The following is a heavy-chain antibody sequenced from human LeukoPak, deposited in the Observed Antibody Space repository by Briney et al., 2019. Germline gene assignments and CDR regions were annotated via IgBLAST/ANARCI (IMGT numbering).Heavy chain of an antibody. J-gene: IGHJ3*02. D-gene: IGHD6-13*01. CDR2: LYDSGST. V-gene: IGHV4-59*01. Sequence: SETLSLTCTVSGGSISNYYWSWIRQPPGKGLEWIGYLYDSGSTNYSPFLKSRVTISLDTSKNQFSLKLSSVTAADTAVYYCARHGGSWTFDIWGQGTMVSVSS. CDR3: ARHGGSWTFDI. CDR1: GGSISNYY.